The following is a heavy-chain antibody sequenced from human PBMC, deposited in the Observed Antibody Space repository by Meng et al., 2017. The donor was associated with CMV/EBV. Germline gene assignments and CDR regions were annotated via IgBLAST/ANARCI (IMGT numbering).Heavy chain of an antibody. J-gene: IGHJ6*02. CDR1: GGSISSYY. CDR2: IYYSGST. D-gene: IGHD3-22*01. V-gene: IGHV4-59*01. Sequence: SETLSLTCTVSGGSISSYYWSWIRQPPGKGLEWIGYIYYSGSTNYNPSLKSRVTISVDTSKNQFSLKLSSVTAADTAMYYCARDRYDSSGYFGNYYYYGMDVWGQGTTVTVSS. CDR3: ARDRYDSSGYFGNYYYYGMDV.